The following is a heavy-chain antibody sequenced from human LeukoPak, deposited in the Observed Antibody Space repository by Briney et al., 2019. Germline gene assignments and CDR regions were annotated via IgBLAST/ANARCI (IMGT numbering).Heavy chain of an antibody. CDR1: GFTFSNNW. CDR2: ISSDGSKT. J-gene: IGHJ4*02. Sequence: TGGPLRLSCVASGFTFSNNWMHWVRQAPGKGLVWVSRISSDGSKTNYADSVKGRFTISRDNAKNTLYLQMNSLRDEDTAVYYCARELPFDYWGQGTLVTVSS. D-gene: IGHD2-15*01. CDR3: ARELPFDY. V-gene: IGHV3-74*01.